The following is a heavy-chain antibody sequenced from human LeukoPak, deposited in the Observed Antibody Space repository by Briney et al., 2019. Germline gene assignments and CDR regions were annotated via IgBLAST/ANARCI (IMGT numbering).Heavy chain of an antibody. CDR3: VYRGAPGAFDI. Sequence: SETLSLTCAVFGGSFSDYYWSWIRQPPGKGLGWIGEIYHSGITNYNASLKSRVTISVDKSKNQLSLKLTSVTAADTAVYYCVYRGAPGAFDIWGQGTMVTVSS. CDR2: IYHSGIT. J-gene: IGHJ3*02. V-gene: IGHV4-34*01. CDR1: GGSFSDYY. D-gene: IGHD2-21*01.